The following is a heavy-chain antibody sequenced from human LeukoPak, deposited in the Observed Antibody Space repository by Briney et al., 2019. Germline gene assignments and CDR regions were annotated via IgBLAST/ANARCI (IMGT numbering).Heavy chain of an antibody. Sequence: PGGSLRLSCAASGFTFSSYAMSWVRQAPGKGLEWVAVISYDGSNKYYADSVKGRFTISRDNSKNTLYLQMNSLRAEDTAVYYCAKDTWPDYYYGMDVWGQGTTVAVSS. CDR2: ISYDGSNK. CDR1: GFTFSSYA. V-gene: IGHV3-30*18. CDR3: AKDTWPDYYYGMDV. J-gene: IGHJ6*02.